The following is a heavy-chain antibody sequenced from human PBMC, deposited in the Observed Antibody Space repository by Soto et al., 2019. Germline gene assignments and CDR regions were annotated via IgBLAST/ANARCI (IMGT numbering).Heavy chain of an antibody. CDR3: ARDKGTTGYYYGMDV. CDR1: GYTFTGYY. J-gene: IGHJ6*02. CDR2: INPNSGGT. V-gene: IGHV1-2*04. D-gene: IGHD1-7*01. Sequence: ASVKVSCKASGYTFTGYYMHWVRQAPGQGREWMGWINPNSGGTNYAQKFQGWVTMTRDTSISTAYMELSRLRSDDTAVYYCARDKGTTGYYYGMDVWGQGXTVTVYS.